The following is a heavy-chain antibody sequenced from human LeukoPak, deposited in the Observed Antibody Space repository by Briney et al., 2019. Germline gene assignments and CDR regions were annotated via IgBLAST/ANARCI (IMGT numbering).Heavy chain of an antibody. D-gene: IGHD6-6*01. V-gene: IGHV3-23*01. CDR1: GFTFSSYA. CDR2: ISGSGGST. J-gene: IGHJ6*03. CDR3: ARLSGSSRHYYYMDV. Sequence: PGGSLRLSCAATGFTFSSYAMSWVRQAPGKGLEWVSLISGSGGSTDYADSVKGRFTISRDSAKNSLYLQMNSLRAEDTAVYYCARLSGSSRHYYYMDVWGKGTTVTVSS.